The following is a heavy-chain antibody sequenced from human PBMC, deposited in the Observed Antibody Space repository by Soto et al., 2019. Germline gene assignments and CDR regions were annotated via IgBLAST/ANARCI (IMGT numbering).Heavy chain of an antibody. CDR2: IYYSGST. J-gene: IGHJ4*02. D-gene: IGHD2-8*01. V-gene: IGHV4-59*01. CDR3: ERVPPRGEWRLDY. Sequence: AXASLSLPCTVCGGCISSYYWSWIRQPPGKGLEWIGYIYYSGSTNYNPSLKSRVTISVDTSKNQFSLKLSSVTAADTAVYYCERVPPRGEWRLDYCGQRTLVTVSS. CDR1: GGCISSYY.